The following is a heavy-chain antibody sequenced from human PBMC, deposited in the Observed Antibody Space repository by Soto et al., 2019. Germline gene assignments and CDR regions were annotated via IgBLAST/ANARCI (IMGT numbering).Heavy chain of an antibody. Sequence: EVQLVESGGGLVQPGGSLRLSCAASGFTVSSTYMSWVRQAPGKGLEWVSVIDSGGLTYYADSVKGRFTFSRDDSKNTLYLQMNSLRAEDTSVYYGARMRSSSAGRLYYYYYMDVWGKGTTVTVSS. D-gene: IGHD6-6*01. J-gene: IGHJ6*03. CDR1: GFTVSSTY. CDR2: IDSGGLT. CDR3: ARMRSSSAGRLYYYYYMDV. V-gene: IGHV3-66*01.